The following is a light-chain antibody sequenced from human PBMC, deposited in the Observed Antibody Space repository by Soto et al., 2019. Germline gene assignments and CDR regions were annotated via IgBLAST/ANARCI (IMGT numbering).Light chain of an antibody. J-gene: IGLJ1*01. CDR3: SSYTSSSLYV. CDR1: SSDVGGYNY. Sequence: ALTQPASVSGSPGQSITISCTGTSSDVGGYNYVSWYQQLPSKAPKLMIYDVSDRPSGVSNRFSGSKSGNTASLTISGLQAEDEADYYCSSYTSSSLYVFGTGTKVTVL. V-gene: IGLV2-14*01. CDR2: DVS.